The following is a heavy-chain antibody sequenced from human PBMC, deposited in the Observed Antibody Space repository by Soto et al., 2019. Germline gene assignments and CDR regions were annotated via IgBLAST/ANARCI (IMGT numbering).Heavy chain of an antibody. CDR3: ARGPFFGCSGGSCSSW. D-gene: IGHD2-15*01. V-gene: IGHV1-8*01. CDR2: MIPKSGNT. J-gene: IGHJ4*02. CDR1: GYTFISYE. Sequence: QVQLVQSGAEVKKAGASVKVSCKASGYTFISYEINWVRQAPGQGLEWMGWMIPKSGNTGYAQKFQGRVSMTRNTSTITAYMELNSLRSEDTAVYYCARGPFFGCSGGSCSSWWSQGTLVTVSS.